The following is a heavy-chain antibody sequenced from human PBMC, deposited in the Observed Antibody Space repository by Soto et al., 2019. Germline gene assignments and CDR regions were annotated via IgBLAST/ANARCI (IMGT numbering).Heavy chain of an antibody. J-gene: IGHJ4*02. CDR1: GFSFRTYW. CDR3: ARDQTMTGTTTVDY. V-gene: IGHV3-74*01. CDR2: ISDDGSNI. Sequence: EVHLVESGGGLVQPGGSLRLSCVASGFSFRTYWMHWVRQAPGKGLMWVSRISDDGSNIIYADSVKGRFTISRDNAKNTRYLQMNSLRAEDTAIYYCARDQTMTGTTTVDYGGQGTPVTVSS. D-gene: IGHD1-1*01.